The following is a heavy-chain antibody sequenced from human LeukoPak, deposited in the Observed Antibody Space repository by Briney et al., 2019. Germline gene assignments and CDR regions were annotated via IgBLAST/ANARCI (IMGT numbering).Heavy chain of an antibody. CDR2: IIPIFGIA. Sequence: GASVKVSCKASGGTFSSYAISWVRQAPGHGLEWMGRIIPIFGIANYAQKFQGRVTITADKSTSTAYMELSSLRSEDTAVYYCARGSGIAAAGTTDEDWFDPWGQGTLVTVSS. V-gene: IGHV1-69*04. J-gene: IGHJ5*02. CDR3: ARGSGIAAAGTTDEDWFDP. CDR1: GGTFSSYA. D-gene: IGHD6-13*01.